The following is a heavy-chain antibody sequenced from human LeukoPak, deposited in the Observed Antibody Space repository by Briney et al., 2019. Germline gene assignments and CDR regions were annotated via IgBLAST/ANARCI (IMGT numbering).Heavy chain of an antibody. Sequence: SETLSLTCTVSGYSISSGYYWGWIRQPPGKGLEWIGNIYHSGSTYYNPSLKSRVTISVDTSKNQFSLKLSSVTAADTAVYYCARASYGSGSYKYWGQGTLVTVSS. D-gene: IGHD3-10*01. V-gene: IGHV4-38-2*02. CDR3: ARASYGSGSYKY. CDR2: IYHSGST. J-gene: IGHJ4*02. CDR1: GYSISSGYY.